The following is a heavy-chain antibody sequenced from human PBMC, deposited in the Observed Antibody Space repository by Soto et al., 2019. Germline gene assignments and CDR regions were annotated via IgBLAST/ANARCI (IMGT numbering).Heavy chain of an antibody. CDR1: GGSISSSSYY. D-gene: IGHD7-27*01. J-gene: IGHJ3*02. Sequence: SETLSLTCTVSGGSISSSSYYWGWIRQPPGKGLEWIGSIYYSGSTYYNPSLKSLVTISVDTSKNQFSLKLSSVTAADTAVYYCARRGTGGKGAFDIWGQGTMVTVSS. CDR2: IYYSGST. V-gene: IGHV4-39*07. CDR3: ARRGTGGKGAFDI.